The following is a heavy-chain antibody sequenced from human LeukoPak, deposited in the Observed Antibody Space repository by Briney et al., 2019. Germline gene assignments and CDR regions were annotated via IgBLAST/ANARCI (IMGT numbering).Heavy chain of an antibody. V-gene: IGHV3-74*01. D-gene: IGHD3-3*01. CDR3: ARGLTIFGVVNDAFDI. CDR1: GFTFSSYW. Sequence: GGSLRLSCAASGFTFSSYWMHWVRQAPGKGLVWVSLINSDGSSTIYAESVKGRFTISRDNVNNTLYLQMNSLRAEDTAVYYCARGLTIFGVVNDAFDIWGQGTMVTVSS. J-gene: IGHJ3*02. CDR2: INSDGSST.